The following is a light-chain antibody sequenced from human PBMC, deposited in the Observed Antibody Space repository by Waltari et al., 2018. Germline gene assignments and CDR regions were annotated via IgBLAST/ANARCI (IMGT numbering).Light chain of an antibody. J-gene: IGLJ2*01. Sequence: QSVLTQPPSASGTPGQRVTISCSGSSSNIGGNTVNWSQHLPGTAPKLLIYSNNRRPSGVPDRFSGSKSGTSASLAISGLQSEDEADYYCAAWDDSLGGPYVVFGGGTKLTVL. CDR1: SSNIGGNT. V-gene: IGLV1-44*01. CDR3: AAWDDSLGGPYVV. CDR2: SNN.